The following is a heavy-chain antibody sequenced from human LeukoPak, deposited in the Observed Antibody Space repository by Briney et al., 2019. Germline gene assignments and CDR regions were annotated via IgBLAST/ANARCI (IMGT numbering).Heavy chain of an antibody. CDR3: GRDPNGDYVGAFEF. CDR1: RFRFSNYA. CDR2: IWGSGDTT. V-gene: IGHV3-23*01. Sequence: GGSLGLPCEASRFRFSNYALVWVHQAPGKGLEWVSGIWGSGDTTKYADAVKGRFTISRDNSKNTLYLQMNSLGADDTAVYFCGRDPNGDYVGAFEFWGQGTMVTVSS. D-gene: IGHD4-17*01. J-gene: IGHJ3*01.